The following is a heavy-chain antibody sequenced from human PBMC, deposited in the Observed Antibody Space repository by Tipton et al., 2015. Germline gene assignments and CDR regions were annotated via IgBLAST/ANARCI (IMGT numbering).Heavy chain of an antibody. D-gene: IGHD3-3*01. J-gene: IGHJ4*02. V-gene: IGHV3-48*02. CDR1: GFNFREYI. CDR3: ARGMTYYDFSY. Sequence: SLRLSCATSGFNFREYIMNWVRQAPGKGLEWISFISGSSGTIYYADSVKGRFTVSRDNAKNSLYLQMNSLRDEDTAVYYCARGMTYYDFSYWGQGTLVTVSP. CDR2: ISGSSGTI.